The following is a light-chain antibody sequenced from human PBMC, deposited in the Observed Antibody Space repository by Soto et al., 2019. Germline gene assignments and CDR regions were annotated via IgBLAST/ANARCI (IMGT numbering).Light chain of an antibody. CDR3: QQYGSSPPWT. J-gene: IGKJ1*01. Sequence: EIVLTQSPGTLSLSPGERATLSCRASQSVSRSYLAWYQQKPGQAPRLLIYGASSRATDIPDRFSGSGSGTDFTLTISSLEPEDFAVDYCQQYGSSPPWTFGQGTKVEIK. CDR1: QSVSRSY. V-gene: IGKV3-20*01. CDR2: GAS.